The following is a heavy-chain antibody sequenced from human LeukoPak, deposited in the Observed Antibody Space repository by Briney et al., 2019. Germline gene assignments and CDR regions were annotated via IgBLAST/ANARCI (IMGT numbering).Heavy chain of an antibody. CDR1: GFTFSSYG. V-gene: IGHV3-30*18. Sequence: GGSLRLSCAASGFTFSSYGMHWVRQAPGKGLEWVAVISYDGSNKYYADSVKGRFTISRDNSKNTLYLQMNSLRAEDTAVYYCAKDSRIVWVAGKLDYWGQGTLVTVSS. CDR2: ISYDGSNK. CDR3: AKDSRIVWVAGKLDY. D-gene: IGHD6-19*01. J-gene: IGHJ4*02.